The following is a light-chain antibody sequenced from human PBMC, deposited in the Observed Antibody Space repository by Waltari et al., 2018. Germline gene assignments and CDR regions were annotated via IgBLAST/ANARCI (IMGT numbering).Light chain of an antibody. Sequence: EILMTQSPATLSVSPGERATLSCRATQSLSTNLAWYQQHPGQAPRLLIYDASTRATGVPARFSGSRSGTEFTLIISSLQSEDFALYYCQQYHNWPYTFGQGTELEIK. CDR2: DAS. CDR1: QSLSTN. V-gene: IGKV3-15*01. CDR3: QQYHNWPYT. J-gene: IGKJ2*01.